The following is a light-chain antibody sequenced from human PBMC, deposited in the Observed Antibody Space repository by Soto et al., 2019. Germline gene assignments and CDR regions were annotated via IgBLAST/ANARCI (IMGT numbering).Light chain of an antibody. V-gene: IGKV1-17*01. J-gene: IGKJ3*01. Sequence: DIQMTQSPSSLSASVGDRVIITCRASQGIRDGLAWFQQIPGRAPKRLIYSASTLHSGVPSRFSCSRSGTEFTLTISSLQPEDFATYYCLQHNTYPFTFGPGTTVDIK. CDR1: QGIRDG. CDR3: LQHNTYPFT. CDR2: SAS.